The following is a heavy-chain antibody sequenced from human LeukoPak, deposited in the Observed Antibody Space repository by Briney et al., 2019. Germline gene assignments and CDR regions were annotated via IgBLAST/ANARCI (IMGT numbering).Heavy chain of an antibody. J-gene: IGHJ4*02. CDR3: AKDGSYYGSGSYPAYYFDY. V-gene: IGHV3-23*01. Sequence: GGSLRLSCAASGFTFSSYAMSWVRQAPGKGLEWVSAISGSGGSTYYADSVKGRFTISRDNSKNTLYLQMNSLRAEDTAVYYCAKDGSYYGSGSYPAYYFDYWGQGTLVTVSS. CDR2: ISGSGGST. CDR1: GFTFSSYA. D-gene: IGHD3-10*01.